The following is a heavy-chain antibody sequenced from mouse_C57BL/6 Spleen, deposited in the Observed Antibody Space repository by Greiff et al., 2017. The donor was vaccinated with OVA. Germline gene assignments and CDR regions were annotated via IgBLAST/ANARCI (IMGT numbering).Heavy chain of an antibody. CDR3: TRRDDYDGDWYFDV. J-gene: IGHJ1*03. Sequence: VQLVESGGGLVQPGGSMKLSCAASGFTFSDAWMDWVRQSPEKGLEWVAEIRNKANNHATYYAESVKGRFTISRDDSKSSVYLQMNSLRAEDTGIYYCTRRDDYDGDWYFDVWGTGTTVTVSS. V-gene: IGHV6-6*01. CDR2: IRNKANNHAT. D-gene: IGHD2-4*01. CDR1: GFTFSDAW.